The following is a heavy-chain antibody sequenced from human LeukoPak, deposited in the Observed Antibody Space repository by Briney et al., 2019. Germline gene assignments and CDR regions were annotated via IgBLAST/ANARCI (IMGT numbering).Heavy chain of an antibody. CDR3: AKDLWYTSSSEEY. D-gene: IGHD6-6*01. J-gene: IGHJ4*02. V-gene: IGHV3-30*02. Sequence: GGSLRLSCAASGFRFSGIGMHWVRQAPGKGLDWVAYIRNDGGNKQYADSVKGRFSISRDNSKNTLSLEMNSLRAEDTAVYYCAKDLWYTSSSEEYWGQGTLVTASS. CDR2: IRNDGGNK. CDR1: GFRFSGIG.